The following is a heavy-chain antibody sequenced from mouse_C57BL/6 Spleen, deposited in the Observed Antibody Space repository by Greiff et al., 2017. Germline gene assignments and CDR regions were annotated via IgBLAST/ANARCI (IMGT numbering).Heavy chain of an antibody. CDR3: ARRGAWFAY. Sequence: EVQLQQSGPELVKPGASVKISCKASGYTFTDYYMNWVKQSHGKSLEWIGDINPNNGGTSYNQKFKGKATLTVDKSSSTAYMELRSLTSKDSAVYYCARRGAWFAYWGQGTLVTVSA. CDR1: GYTFTDYY. J-gene: IGHJ3*01. V-gene: IGHV1-26*01. CDR2: INPNNGGT.